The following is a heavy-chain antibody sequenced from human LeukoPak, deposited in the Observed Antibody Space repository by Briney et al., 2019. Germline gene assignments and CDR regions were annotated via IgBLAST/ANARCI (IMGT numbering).Heavy chain of an antibody. CDR1: GFTFSTYG. CDR2: IWSDGSIK. V-gene: IGHV3-33*01. CDR3: ARGPIAVAGTPSIYQH. D-gene: IGHD6-19*01. J-gene: IGHJ1*01. Sequence: GGSLRLSCAASGFTFSTYGMHWVRQAPGKGLEWVGVIWSDGSIKYYSDSVKGRFTISRDNSRNTLYLQMNSLRAEDTAVYYCARGPIAVAGTPSIYQHWGQGTLVTVSS.